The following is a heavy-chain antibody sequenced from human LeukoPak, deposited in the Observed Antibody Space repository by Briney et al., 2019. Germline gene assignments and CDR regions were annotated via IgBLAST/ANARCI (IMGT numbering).Heavy chain of an antibody. J-gene: IGHJ4*02. V-gene: IGHV3-33*01. CDR3: ARSRGPNTFGGVHDY. D-gene: IGHD3-16*01. Sequence: PGKSLRLSCAASGLTFRNYGMHWVRQAPGKGLEWVAVIWYDGSNKYYADSVKGRFTISRDNSKDTLYLQTNSLRAEDTAVYYCARSRGPNTFGGVHDYWGQGTLVTVSS. CDR2: IWYDGSNK. CDR1: GLTFRNYG.